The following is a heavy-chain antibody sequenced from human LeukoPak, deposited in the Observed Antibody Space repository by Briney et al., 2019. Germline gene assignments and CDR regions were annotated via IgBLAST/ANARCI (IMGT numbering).Heavy chain of an antibody. Sequence: PGGSLRLSCAASGFTFSNYWMSWVRQAPGKGLEWVANIKQDGSEKFYVDSVKGRFTISRDNAKNSLYLQMNSLRVEDTAVYYCARTKAPEVYEFWGQGTLVTVYS. V-gene: IGHV3-7*03. CDR1: GFTFSNYW. J-gene: IGHJ4*02. CDR2: IKQDGSEK. CDR3: ARTKAPEVYEF. D-gene: IGHD2-8*01.